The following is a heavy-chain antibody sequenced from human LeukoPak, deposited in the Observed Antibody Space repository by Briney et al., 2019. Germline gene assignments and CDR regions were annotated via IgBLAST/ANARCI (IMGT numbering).Heavy chain of an antibody. J-gene: IGHJ1*01. CDR2: ISVSGGDT. V-gene: IGHV3-23*01. CDR3: STIDNAAFQD. CDR1: GFTFSSYA. Sequence: GGSLRLSCAASGFTFSSYAMAWVRQAPGKGLEWVSAISVSGGDTYYADSVKGRFTISRDNSKNTLHLQMSSLRAEDTAVYYCSTIDNAAFQDWGQGTLVTVSS. D-gene: IGHD5-24*01.